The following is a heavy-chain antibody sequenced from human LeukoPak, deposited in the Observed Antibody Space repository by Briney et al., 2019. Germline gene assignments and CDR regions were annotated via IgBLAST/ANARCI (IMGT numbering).Heavy chain of an antibody. J-gene: IGHJ4*02. CDR3: ARVYSSSWSFDY. Sequence: PGRSLRLSCAASGFTFSTYAMHWVRQAPGKGLEWVAVISFDGGNKYYADSVEGRFTISRDNSKNTVYLQMNSLRAKDTTVYYCARVYSSSWSFDYWGQGTLVTVSS. V-gene: IGHV3-30-3*01. CDR2: ISFDGGNK. CDR1: GFTFSTYA. D-gene: IGHD6-13*01.